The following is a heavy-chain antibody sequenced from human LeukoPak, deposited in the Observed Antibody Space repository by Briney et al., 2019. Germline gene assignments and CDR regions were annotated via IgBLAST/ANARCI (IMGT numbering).Heavy chain of an antibody. J-gene: IGHJ4*02. CDR2: IYYSGST. D-gene: IGHD3-22*01. Sequence: SETLSLTCTVSGGPMNSYYWSWIRQPPGKGLEWIGYIYYSGSTNYNPSLKGRVAMSVDTSRNQFFLRLSSVTAADTAVYYCARFSEYSHSSVHYLDYWGQGTLVSVSS. CDR1: GGPMNSYY. V-gene: IGHV4-59*01. CDR3: ARFSEYSHSSVHYLDY.